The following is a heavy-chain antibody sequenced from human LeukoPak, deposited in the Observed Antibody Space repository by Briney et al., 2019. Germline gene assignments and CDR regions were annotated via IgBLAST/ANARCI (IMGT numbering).Heavy chain of an antibody. V-gene: IGHV3-64D*06. CDR3: VKALSSTVTTKRKFDY. CDR1: GFTFSSYA. CDR2: ISSNGGTT. J-gene: IGHJ4*02. D-gene: IGHD4-17*01. Sequence: GGSLRLSCSASGFTFSSYAMHWVRQAPGKGLEYVSAISSNGGTTYHADSVKGRFTISRDDSQNTLYLQMSSLRDEDTAVYYCVKALSSTVTTKRKFDYWGQGTLVTVSS.